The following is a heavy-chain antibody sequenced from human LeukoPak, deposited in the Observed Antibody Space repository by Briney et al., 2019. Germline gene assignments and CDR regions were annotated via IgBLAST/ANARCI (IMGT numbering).Heavy chain of an antibody. D-gene: IGHD6-19*01. CDR1: GFTFSSYA. V-gene: IGHV3-23*01. Sequence: PGGSLRLSCAASGFTFSSYAMSWVRQAPGKGLEWVSAISGSGGSTYYADSVKGRFTISRDNSKNTLYLQMNSLRAEDTAVYYCARDQEQQWLTYFDYWGQGTLVTVSS. CDR3: ARDQEQQWLTYFDY. CDR2: ISGSGGST. J-gene: IGHJ4*02.